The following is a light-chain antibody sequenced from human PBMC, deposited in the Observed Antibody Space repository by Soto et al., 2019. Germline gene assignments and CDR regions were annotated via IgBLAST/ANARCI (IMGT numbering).Light chain of an antibody. Sequence: DIQMTQSPSSLSASVGDRVTITCRASQSISSYLNWYQQMPGKAPKLLIYAASSLQSGVPSRFSGSGSGTHFTLTISSLQPEDFATYYCQQSYSTPYNFGQGTKVDIK. CDR1: QSISSY. V-gene: IGKV1-39*01. J-gene: IGKJ2*01. CDR2: AAS. CDR3: QQSYSTPYN.